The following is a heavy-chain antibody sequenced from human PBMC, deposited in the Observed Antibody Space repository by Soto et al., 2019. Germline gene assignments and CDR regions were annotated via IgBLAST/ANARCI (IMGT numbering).Heavy chain of an antibody. CDR3: ATDPRNWKGEDI. V-gene: IGHV3-23*01. CDR1: GFPFSSNA. Sequence: EVQLLESGGGLVQPGGSLRLSCAASGFPFSSNAMTWVRQAPGKGLEWVSAISAGGGSTYYAVSVKGSFTMSKDNSKNPPYVQMNSLRAEKTAVYYCATDPRNWKGEDIWSQGTMVIVSS. CDR2: ISAGGGST. D-gene: IGHD1-1*01. J-gene: IGHJ3*02.